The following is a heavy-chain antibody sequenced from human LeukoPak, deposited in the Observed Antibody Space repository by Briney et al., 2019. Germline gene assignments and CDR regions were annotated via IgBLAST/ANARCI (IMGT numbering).Heavy chain of an antibody. D-gene: IGHD3-10*01. Sequence: GGSLRLSCAASGFTFSSYAMSWVRQAPGKGLEWVSAISGSGGSTYYADSVKGRFTISRDNSKNTLYLQMNSPRAEDTAVYYCAKDRLWFGESSWFDPWGQGTLVTVSS. V-gene: IGHV3-23*01. J-gene: IGHJ5*02. CDR3: AKDRLWFGESSWFDP. CDR2: ISGSGGST. CDR1: GFTFSSYA.